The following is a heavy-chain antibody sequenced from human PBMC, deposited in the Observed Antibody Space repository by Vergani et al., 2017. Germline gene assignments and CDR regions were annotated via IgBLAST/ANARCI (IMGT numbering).Heavy chain of an antibody. Sequence: VLLQEPGPGLVRPSQTLSLKCSVSGASIGSFYWSWIRQSPGKGLERIGYVFRNGNVNYNPSFTFRVAIDTSHNELSLRVTSVTAADTAVYSCARDFGGDWYFDLWGHGATVTVSS. J-gene: IGHJ2*01. CDR1: GASIGSFY. CDR2: VFRNGNV. V-gene: IGHV4-4*08. D-gene: IGHD2-21*01. CDR3: ARDFGGDWYFDL.